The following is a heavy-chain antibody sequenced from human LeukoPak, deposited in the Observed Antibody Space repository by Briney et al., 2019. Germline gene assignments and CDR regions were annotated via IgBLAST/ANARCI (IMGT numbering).Heavy chain of an antibody. CDR2: IYSGGST. J-gene: IGHJ4*02. CDR3: ARGGGSSGWIPAVRRGRNFFDY. D-gene: IGHD6-19*01. V-gene: IGHV3-66*01. Sequence: GGSLRLSCAASGFTVSSNYMSWVRQAPGKGLEWVSVIYSGGSTYYADSVKGRFTISRDNSKNTLYLQMNSLRAEDTAVYYCARGGGSSGWIPAVRRGRNFFDYWGQGTLVTVSS. CDR1: GFTVSSNY.